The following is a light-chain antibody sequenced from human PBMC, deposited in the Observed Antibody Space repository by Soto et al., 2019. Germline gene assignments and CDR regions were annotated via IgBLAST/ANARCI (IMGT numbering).Light chain of an antibody. J-gene: IGKJ1*01. CDR3: QLYNNWPRT. Sequence: EIVMTQSPATLSVSPGERATLSCRASQSVSNNLAWYHQKPGQAPRLLIYGASTRATGIPARFSGSGSGTEFTLTISSLQSEDFAIYYCQLYNNWPRTFGQGTKVEIK. CDR1: QSVSNN. CDR2: GAS. V-gene: IGKV3-15*01.